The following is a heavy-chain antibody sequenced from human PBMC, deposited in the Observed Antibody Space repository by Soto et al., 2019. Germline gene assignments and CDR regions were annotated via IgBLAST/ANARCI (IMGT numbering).Heavy chain of an antibody. CDR3: AAGSFDWLFKDY. J-gene: IGHJ4*02. V-gene: IGHV3-48*01. D-gene: IGHD3-9*01. CDR2: ISSSNTTI. CDR1: GFSFSTYT. Sequence: EVQLVESGGGLVQPGGSLRLSCSASGFSFSTYTMNWVRQAPGKGLEWVSFISSSNTTIYYADSVKGRFTISRDNAKKSLYLQMSSLRAEDTAVYYCAAGSFDWLFKDYWGQGTLVTVS.